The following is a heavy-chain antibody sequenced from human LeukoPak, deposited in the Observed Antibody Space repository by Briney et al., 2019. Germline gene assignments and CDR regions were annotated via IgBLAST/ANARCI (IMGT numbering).Heavy chain of an antibody. CDR3: ARQSCSSTSCPHRHVFDI. V-gene: IGHV4-4*09. D-gene: IGHD2-2*01. Sequence: SETLSPTGTASGGSIIGYYWTWIRQPPGKRLEWTGYIYTSGSTNYNASLKSRSTISVDMSKNQFSLQLGSVTAADTAVYYCARQSCSSTSCPHRHVFDIWGQGTMVTVSP. J-gene: IGHJ3*02. CDR2: IYTSGST. CDR1: GGSIIGYY.